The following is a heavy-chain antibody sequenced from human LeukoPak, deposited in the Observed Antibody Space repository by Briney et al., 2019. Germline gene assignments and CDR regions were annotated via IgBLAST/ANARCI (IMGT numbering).Heavy chain of an antibody. CDR2: IYAGDSDT. V-gene: IGHV5-51*01. CDR3: AREAPHALL. J-gene: IGHJ4*02. CDR1: GYSFTSYW. Sequence: GESLKIFCKDSGYSFTSYWIAWVRQMPGKGLEWMGIIYAGDSDTRYSPSFQGQVTISADKSISTAYLQWSSLKASDTAMYYCAREAPHALLWGQGTLVTVSS. D-gene: IGHD2-15*01.